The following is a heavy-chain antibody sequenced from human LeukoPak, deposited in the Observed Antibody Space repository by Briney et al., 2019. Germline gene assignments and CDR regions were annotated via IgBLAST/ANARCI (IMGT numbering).Heavy chain of an antibody. CDR1: GFAVRSFY. Sequence: PGGSLRLSCAASGFAVRSFYMSWVRQAPGEGLEWISVLYTGGNTYYPDYVKGRFTISRDSSKNTLYLQMNSLRDEDTAVYYCARARDRCEVRGVFGDWGQGTLVTVSS. CDR3: ARARDRCEVRGVFGD. V-gene: IGHV3-66*01. D-gene: IGHD2-8*01. CDR2: LYTGGNT. J-gene: IGHJ4*02.